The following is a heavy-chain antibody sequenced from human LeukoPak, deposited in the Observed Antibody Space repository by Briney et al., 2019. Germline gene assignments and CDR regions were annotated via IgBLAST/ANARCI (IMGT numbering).Heavy chain of an antibody. V-gene: IGHV3-7*01. CDR3: ARDIDLDS. D-gene: IGHD3-16*02. Sequence: GGSLRLSCAASGFTFSNYWMAWVRQAPGKGLEWVANIGQDGSERYYVDSVKGRLTISRDNAKSSLYLQMNSLRAEDTAVYYCARDIDLDSWGQGTLVAVSS. CDR1: GFTFSNYW. J-gene: IGHJ4*02. CDR2: IGQDGSER.